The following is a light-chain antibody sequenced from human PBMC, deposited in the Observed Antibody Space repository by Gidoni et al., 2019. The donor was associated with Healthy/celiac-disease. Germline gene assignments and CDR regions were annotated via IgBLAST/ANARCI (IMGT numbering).Light chain of an antibody. Sequence: DIQMTQSPSTLSASVGDRVTITCRASQSISSWLAWYQQKPGKAPKLLIYKASSLESGVPSRVSGSGSGTEFTLTISSLQPDDFATYYCQQYNSYLYTFGQXTKLEIK. V-gene: IGKV1-5*03. CDR1: QSISSW. CDR2: KAS. J-gene: IGKJ2*01. CDR3: QQYNSYLYT.